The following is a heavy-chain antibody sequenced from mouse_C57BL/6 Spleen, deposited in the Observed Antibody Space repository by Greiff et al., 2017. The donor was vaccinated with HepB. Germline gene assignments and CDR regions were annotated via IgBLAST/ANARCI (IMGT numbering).Heavy chain of an antibody. CDR3: TRVLYDGAMDY. Sequence: EVMLVESGEGLVKPGGSPKLSCAASGFTFSSYAMSWVRQTPEKRLEWVAYISSGGDYIYYADTVKGRFTISRDNARNTLYLQMSSLKSEDTAMYYCTRVLYDGAMDYWGQGTSVTVSS. J-gene: IGHJ4*01. CDR2: ISSGGDYI. CDR1: GFTFSSYA. V-gene: IGHV5-9-1*02. D-gene: IGHD2-12*01.